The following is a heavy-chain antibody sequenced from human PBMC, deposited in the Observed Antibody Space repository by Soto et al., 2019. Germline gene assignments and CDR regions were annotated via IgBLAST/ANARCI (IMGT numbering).Heavy chain of an antibody. V-gene: IGHV3-30-3*01. CDR3: AKDGLSDSPSAIDY. CDR1: GFTFSSYA. CDR2: ISYDGSNK. J-gene: IGHJ4*02. Sequence: QVQLVESGGGVVQPGRSLRLSCAASGFTFSSYAMHWVRQAPGKGLEWVAVISYDGSNKYYADSVKGRFTISRDNSKNTLYLQMNSLRAEDTAIYYCAKDGLSDSPSAIDYWGQGTLVTVSS. D-gene: IGHD6-13*01.